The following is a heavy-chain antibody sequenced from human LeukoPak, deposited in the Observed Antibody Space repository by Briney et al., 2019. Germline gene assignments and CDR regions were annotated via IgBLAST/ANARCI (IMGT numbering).Heavy chain of an antibody. V-gene: IGHV3-30*18. D-gene: IGHD2-15*01. Sequence: PGGSLRLSCAASGFTFSSYGMHWVRQAPGKGLEWVAVISYDGSNKYYADSVKGRFTISRDNSKNTLYLQMNSLRAEDTAVYYCAKDRYCSGGSCYTPDYWGQGTLVTVSS. J-gene: IGHJ4*02. CDR3: AKDRYCSGGSCYTPDY. CDR1: GFTFSSYG. CDR2: ISYDGSNK.